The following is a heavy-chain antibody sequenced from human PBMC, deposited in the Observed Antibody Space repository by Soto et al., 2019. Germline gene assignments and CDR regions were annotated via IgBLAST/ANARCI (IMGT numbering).Heavy chain of an antibody. J-gene: IGHJ4*02. V-gene: IGHV3-64D*08. Sequence: GGSLRLSCSASGFTFSSYAMHWVRQAPGKGLEYVSAISSNGGSTYYADSVKGRFTISRDNSKNTLYLQMSSLRAEDTAVYYCVKTKREVVVADYYFDYWGQGTLVTVSS. CDR1: GFTFSSYA. D-gene: IGHD2-15*01. CDR3: VKTKREVVVADYYFDY. CDR2: ISSNGGST.